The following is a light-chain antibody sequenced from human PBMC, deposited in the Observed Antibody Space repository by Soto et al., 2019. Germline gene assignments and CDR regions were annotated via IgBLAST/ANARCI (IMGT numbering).Light chain of an antibody. J-gene: IGKJ3*01. Sequence: VVLTQSPATLSLSPGERATLSCRANQSVSANYLAWYQQKPGQAPRLLIYGASSRATGIPDRFSGSGSGTDFTLIISRLEPEDFAVFYCHQYGSSPFTFGPGTKVDIK. CDR2: GAS. V-gene: IGKV3-20*01. CDR1: QSVSANY. CDR3: HQYGSSPFT.